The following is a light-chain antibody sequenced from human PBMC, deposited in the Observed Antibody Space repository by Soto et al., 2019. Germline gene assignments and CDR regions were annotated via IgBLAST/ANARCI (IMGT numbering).Light chain of an antibody. J-gene: IGKJ4*01. CDR2: AAS. CDR3: QQLRMYPST. CDR1: QDISIY. V-gene: IGKV1-9*01. Sequence: IQLTQSPSSLSASVGDRVTITWRASQDISIYLAWYQQKPGEAPKLLIYAASTLYGGVPSRFSGSGSGTDFALTTTSLQAEDFATYYCQQLRMYPSTFGGGTKVDIK.